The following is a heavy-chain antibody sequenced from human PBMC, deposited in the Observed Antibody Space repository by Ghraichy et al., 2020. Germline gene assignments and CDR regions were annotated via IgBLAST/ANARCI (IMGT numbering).Heavy chain of an antibody. CDR3: AKDQVGVLPDAFYY. D-gene: IGHD3-16*01. V-gene: IGHV3-23*01. CDR2: IRGSGDIT. J-gene: IGHJ4*01. Sequence: SSIRGSGDITYYADSVKGRFTISRDNSQSTLYLQMNSLRAEDTAVYYCAKDQVGVLPDAFYYWG.